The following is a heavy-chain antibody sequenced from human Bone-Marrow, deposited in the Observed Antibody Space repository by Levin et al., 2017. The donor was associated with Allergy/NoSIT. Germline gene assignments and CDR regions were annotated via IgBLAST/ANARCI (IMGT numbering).Heavy chain of an antibody. D-gene: IGHD2-8*02. CDR1: GFSLSTNGMR. J-gene: IGHJ2*01. CDR3: ARTYCTGGGGCYGLSWHFDL. CDR2: IDWDDEK. Sequence: SGPTLVKPTQTLTLTCTFSGFSLSTNGMRVSWIRQPPGKALEWLARIDWDDEKFYSASLKTRLTISKDTSKNQVVLTMTNMDPVDTATYYRARTYCTGGGGCYGLSWHFDLWGRGTLVTVSS. V-gene: IGHV2-70*04.